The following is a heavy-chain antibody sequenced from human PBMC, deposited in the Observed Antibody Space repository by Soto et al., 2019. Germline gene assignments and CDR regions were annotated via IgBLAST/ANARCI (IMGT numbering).Heavy chain of an antibody. Sequence: EVQLLESGGGLVKPGGSLSFSCAAFGLTFSSFALGWVRQAPVKGLEWVSAISGSGGSTYYADSVKGRFTISRDNSKNTLYLQMNSLRAEDTAVYYCARRGSGSYYDYWGQGTLVTVSS. J-gene: IGHJ4*02. D-gene: IGHD1-26*01. CDR1: GLTFSSFA. CDR2: ISGSGGST. V-gene: IGHV3-23*01. CDR3: ARRGSGSYYDY.